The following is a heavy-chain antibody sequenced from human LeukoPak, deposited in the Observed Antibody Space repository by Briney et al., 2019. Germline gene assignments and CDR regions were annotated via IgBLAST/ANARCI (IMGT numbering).Heavy chain of an antibody. V-gene: IGHV4-39*01. D-gene: IGHD1-26*01. CDR3: ARHRGSYYGGFDY. J-gene: IGHJ4*02. Sequence: SETLSLTCTVSGGSISRGSDYWGWIRQPPGKGLEWIVSIYYSGTIYYNPSLTSRVTISIGTSKNQFSLKLSSVTAADTAVYYCARHRGSYYGGFDYWGQGTLVTVSS. CDR2: IYYSGTI. CDR1: GGSISRGSDY.